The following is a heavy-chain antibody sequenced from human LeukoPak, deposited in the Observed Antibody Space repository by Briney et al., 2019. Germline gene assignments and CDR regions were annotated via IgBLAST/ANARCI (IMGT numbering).Heavy chain of an antibody. J-gene: IGHJ2*01. Sequence: PGGSLRLSCAASGFTFSSYSMNWVRQAPGKGLEWVSSISSSSSYIYYADSVKGRFTISRDNARNSLYLQMNSLSAEDTAVYYCARDDPAESSGFWGRGTLVTVSS. CDR1: GFTFSSYS. D-gene: IGHD3-22*01. V-gene: IGHV3-21*01. CDR3: ARDDPAESSGF. CDR2: ISSSSSYI.